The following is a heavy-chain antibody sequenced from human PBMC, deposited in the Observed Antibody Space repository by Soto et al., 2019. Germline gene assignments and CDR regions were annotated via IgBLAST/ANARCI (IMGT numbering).Heavy chain of an antibody. D-gene: IGHD3-22*01. V-gene: IGHV1-69*13. CDR2: IIPIFGTA. CDR1: GGTFSSYA. J-gene: IGHJ4*02. CDR3: ARVAEPYDSSGYYLDY. Sequence: GASVKVSCKASGGTFSSYAISWVRQAPGQGLEWMGGIIPIFGTANYAQKFQGRVTITADESTSTAYMELSSLRSEDTAVYYCARVAEPYDSSGYYLDYWGQGTLVTVSS.